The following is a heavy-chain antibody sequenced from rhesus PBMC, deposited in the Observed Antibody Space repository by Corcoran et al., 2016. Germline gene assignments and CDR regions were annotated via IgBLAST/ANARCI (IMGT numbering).Heavy chain of an antibody. CDR1: GYSISRGSG. CDR2: VGGKSCST. CDR3: ARDRRLAYYYFAY. J-gene: IGHJ4*01. Sequence: QVQLQESGPGLVKPSMTLSLTCAVSGYSISRGSGWRWFCQPQGKGLEWIGYVGGKSCSTNYNHSLKSQVTMSKDTCQSQFSLNLSSVTAADPAMYYCARDRRLAYYYFAYWGQGVLVTVSS. D-gene: IGHD6-31*01. V-gene: IGHV4-127*01.